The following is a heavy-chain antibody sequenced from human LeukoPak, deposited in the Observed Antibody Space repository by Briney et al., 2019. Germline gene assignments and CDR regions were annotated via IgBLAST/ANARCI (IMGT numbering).Heavy chain of an antibody. CDR2: IKEDGSDK. Sequence: GGSLRLSCTASGFSFDIYWMSWVRQAPGKGLEWVANIKEDGSDKYYVDSVKGRFTISRDNAKTSLFLQMNSLRAEDTAVYYCARWGKVAIGHDYWGPGTVVTVSS. CDR1: GFSFDIYW. CDR3: ARWGKVAIGHDY. D-gene: IGHD6-13*01. V-gene: IGHV3-7*01. J-gene: IGHJ4*02.